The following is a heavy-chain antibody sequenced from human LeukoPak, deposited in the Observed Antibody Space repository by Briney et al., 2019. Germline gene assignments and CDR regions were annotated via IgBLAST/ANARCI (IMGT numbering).Heavy chain of an antibody. V-gene: IGHV1-46*01. Sequence: ASVKVSCKASGYTFTSYYMHWVRQAPGQGLEWMGIINPSGGSTSYAQKFQGRVTMTRDTSTSTVYMELSSLRAEDTAVYYCARDSVLLWFGETPNWFDPWGQGTLVTVSS. J-gene: IGHJ5*02. D-gene: IGHD3-10*01. CDR1: GYTFTSYY. CDR2: INPSGGST. CDR3: ARDSVLLWFGETPNWFDP.